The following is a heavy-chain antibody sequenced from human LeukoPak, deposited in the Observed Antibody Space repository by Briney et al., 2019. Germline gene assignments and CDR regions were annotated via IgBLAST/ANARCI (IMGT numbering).Heavy chain of an antibody. J-gene: IGHJ6*03. Sequence: GRSLRLSCAASGFTFSSYAMHWVRQAPGKGLERVSYINSSESIISYADSVKGRFTIPRDNAKNSLYLQMNSLRAEDTAVYYCARGRGSGTYYTRGYYMDVWGKGTTVTISS. V-gene: IGHV3-48*03. CDR2: INSSESII. D-gene: IGHD3-10*01. CDR3: ARGRGSGTYYTRGYYMDV. CDR1: GFTFSSYA.